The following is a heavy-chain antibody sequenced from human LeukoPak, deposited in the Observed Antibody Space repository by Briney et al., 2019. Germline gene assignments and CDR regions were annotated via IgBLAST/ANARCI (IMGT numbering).Heavy chain of an antibody. J-gene: IGHJ4*02. Sequence: GESLRLSCAASGFTFSSYAMHWVRQAPGKGLEWVAVISYDGSNKYYADSVKGRFTISRDNSKNTLYLQMNSLRAEDTAVYYCARGNYDFWSGPFDYWGQGTLVTVSS. CDR3: ARGNYDFWSGPFDY. V-gene: IGHV3-30-3*01. CDR1: GFTFSSYA. CDR2: ISYDGSNK. D-gene: IGHD3-3*01.